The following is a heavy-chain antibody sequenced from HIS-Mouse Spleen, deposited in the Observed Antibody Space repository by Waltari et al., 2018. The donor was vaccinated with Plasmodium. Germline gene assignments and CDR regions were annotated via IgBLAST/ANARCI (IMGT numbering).Heavy chain of an antibody. CDR1: VFTFSSYA. CDR2: ISYDGSNK. J-gene: IGHJ5*02. D-gene: IGHD5-12*01. CDR3: AREDGGGIVATITRVADWFDP. V-gene: IGHV3-30-3*01. Sequence: QVQLVESGGGVVQPGRSLRLSCASSVFTFSSYAMHWFRQDPGKGLEWVAVISYDGSNKYYADSVKGRFTISRDNSKNTLYLQMNSLRAEDTAVYYCAREDGGGIVATITRVADWFDPWGQGTLVTVSS.